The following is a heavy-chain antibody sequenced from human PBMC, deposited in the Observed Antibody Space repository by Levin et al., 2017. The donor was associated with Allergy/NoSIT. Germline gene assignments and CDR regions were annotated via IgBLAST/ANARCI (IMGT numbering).Heavy chain of an antibody. V-gene: IGHV3-73*01. J-gene: IGHJ4*02. D-gene: IGHD6-13*01. CDR1: GFTFSGSA. Sequence: PGGSLRLSCAASGFTFSGSAMHWVRQASGKGLEWIGRIRSKAHSYATAYGASMQDRFTISRDDSKNTAYLQVNSLNTEDEAIYYCVRHVDGSSWLDWGQGTLVTVSS. CDR3: VRHVDGSSWLD. CDR2: IRSKAHSYAT.